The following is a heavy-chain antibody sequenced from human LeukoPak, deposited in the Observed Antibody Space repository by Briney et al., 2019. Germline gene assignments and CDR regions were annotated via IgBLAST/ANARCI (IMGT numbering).Heavy chain of an antibody. J-gene: IGHJ5*02. Sequence: PPETLSLTCTVSGGPISSYQWSWIRQPPGKGLEWIGYVYYTGSTNYNPSLKSRVTISLDTSKNQFSLKLSSVTAADTAVYYCARRTTVTPNWFDPWGQGTLVTVSS. CDR3: ARRTTVTPNWFDP. D-gene: IGHD4-17*01. CDR1: GGPISSYQ. V-gene: IGHV4-59*08. CDR2: VYYTGST.